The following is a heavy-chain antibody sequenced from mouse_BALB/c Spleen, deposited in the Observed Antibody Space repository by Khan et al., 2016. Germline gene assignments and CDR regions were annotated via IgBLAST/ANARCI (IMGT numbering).Heavy chain of an antibody. Sequence: EVQLVESGGGLVQPKGSLKLSCAASGFTFYTYAMNWVRQAPGKGLEWVARIRSKSNNYATYYADSVKDRFTISRDDSQSMRYLQMNNLKTEDTAMYYCVTAPMDYWGQGTSVTVSS. J-gene: IGHJ4*01. CDR2: IRSKSNNYAT. CDR3: VTAPMDY. CDR1: GFTFYTYA. V-gene: IGHV10-1*02.